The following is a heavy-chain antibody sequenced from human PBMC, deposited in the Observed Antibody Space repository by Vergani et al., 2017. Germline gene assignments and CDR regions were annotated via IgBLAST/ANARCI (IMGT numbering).Heavy chain of an antibody. D-gene: IGHD3-10*01. CDR1: GGSFSGYY. V-gene: IGHV4-34*01. Sequence: QVQLQQWGAGLLKPSETLSLTCAVYGGSFSGYYWSWIRQPPGKGLEWIGEINHSGSTNYNPSLKSRVTISVDTSTNQFSLKLSSVTAADTAVYYCARADGVGSGSYYMDYWGQGTLVTVSS. CDR2: INHSGST. CDR3: ARADGVGSGSYYMDY. J-gene: IGHJ4*02.